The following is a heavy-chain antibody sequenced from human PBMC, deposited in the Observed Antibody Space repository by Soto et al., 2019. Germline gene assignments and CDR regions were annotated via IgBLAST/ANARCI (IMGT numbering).Heavy chain of an antibody. CDR1: GFTFRRHD. J-gene: IGHJ5*02. D-gene: IGHD3-10*01. CDR3: GRGGIRGVSWNRFET. V-gene: IGHV3-13*05. CDR2: IDSAGDP. Sequence: GGSLRLSCAASGFTFRRHDMHWVRQVTGKGVEWVSGIDSAGDPKYQASVKGRFTLSRENAENSLYLQMDSLRAEDTAVYFCGRGGIRGVSWNRFETWGQGT.